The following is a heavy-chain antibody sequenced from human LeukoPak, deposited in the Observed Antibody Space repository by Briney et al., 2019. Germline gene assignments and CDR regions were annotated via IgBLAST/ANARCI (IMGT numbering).Heavy chain of an antibody. CDR3: ARVLGGYCSGGSRYRGSYYYYYYMDL. Sequence: GGSLRHSCAASGFTFSSYSMNWVRQAPGKGLEWVSSISRSSSYIYYADSVKGRFTISRDNAKNSLYLQMNSLRAEDTAVYYCARVLGGYCSGGSRYRGSYYYYYYMDLWGKGTTVTVSS. V-gene: IGHV3-21*01. CDR2: ISRSSSYI. CDR1: GFTFSSYS. D-gene: IGHD2-15*01. J-gene: IGHJ6*03.